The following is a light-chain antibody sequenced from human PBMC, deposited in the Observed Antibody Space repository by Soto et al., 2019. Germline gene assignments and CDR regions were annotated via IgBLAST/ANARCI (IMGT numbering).Light chain of an antibody. CDR3: QQSYSSPGT. Sequence: IQMTQSPSSLSASVGDRVTITCRASQTIDKYLNWYQHIPGRAPKLLIYGASSLQSGVPTRFSGSGGGTYFTLTISGLQHEDFATYYCQQSYSSPGTFGRGTRVE. J-gene: IGKJ1*01. V-gene: IGKV1-39*01. CDR1: QTIDKY. CDR2: GAS.